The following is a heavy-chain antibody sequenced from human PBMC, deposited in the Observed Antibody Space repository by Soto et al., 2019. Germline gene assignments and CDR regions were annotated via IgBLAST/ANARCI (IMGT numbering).Heavy chain of an antibody. CDR2: ISYDGSNK. V-gene: IGHV3-30-3*01. D-gene: IGHD3-3*01. CDR1: GFTFSSYA. J-gene: IGHJ6*02. CDR3: ARDQDDFWSGPPPTSYGMDV. Sequence: GGSLRLSCAASGFTFSSYAMHWVRQAPGKGLEWVAVISYDGSNKYYADSVKGRFTISRDNSKNTLYLQMNSLRAEDTAVYYCARDQDDFWSGPPPTSYGMDVWGQGTTVTVSS.